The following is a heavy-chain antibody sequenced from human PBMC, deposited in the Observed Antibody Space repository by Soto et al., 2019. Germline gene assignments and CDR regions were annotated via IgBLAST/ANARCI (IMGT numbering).Heavy chain of an antibody. Sequence: ASVKVSCKASGYTFTGYYMHWVRQAPGQGLEWMGWINPNSGGTNYAQKFQGRVTITADTSTSTAYMELNSLRAEDTAVYYCATYCSGGSCHTFDPWGQGTLVTVSS. D-gene: IGHD2-15*01. CDR3: ATYCSGGSCHTFDP. CDR2: INPNSGGT. CDR1: GYTFTGYY. V-gene: IGHV1-2*02. J-gene: IGHJ5*02.